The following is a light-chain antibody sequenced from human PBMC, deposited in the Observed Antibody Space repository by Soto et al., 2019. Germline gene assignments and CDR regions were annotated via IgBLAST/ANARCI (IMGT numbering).Light chain of an antibody. CDR3: QQYNNWPYT. Sequence: EIVMTHSPATLSVSPGERASLSCRASQSVFSNLAWYQQKPGQPPRLLIFGASTRATGIPARFSGSGSGTEFTLTISSLQSEDFAVYYCQQYNNWPYTFGPGTRVDFK. V-gene: IGKV3-15*01. CDR1: QSVFSN. J-gene: IGKJ3*01. CDR2: GAS.